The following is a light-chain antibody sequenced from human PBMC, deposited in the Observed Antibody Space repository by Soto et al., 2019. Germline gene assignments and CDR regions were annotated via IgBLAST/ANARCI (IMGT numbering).Light chain of an antibody. CDR3: QTWDSAIRV. J-gene: IGLJ2*01. CDR1: SGPSSYT. Sequence: QLVLAQSPSASASLGASVKLTCTLTSGPSSYTIAWHQQQPGRGPRYLMKINSDGSHMKGDGIPARFSGSSSESERHLTISNVQSEDEAEYYCQTWDSAIRVFGGGTKLTVL. CDR2: INSDGSH. V-gene: IGLV4-69*01.